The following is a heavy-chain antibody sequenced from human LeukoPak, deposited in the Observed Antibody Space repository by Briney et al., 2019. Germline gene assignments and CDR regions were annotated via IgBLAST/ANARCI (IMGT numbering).Heavy chain of an antibody. CDR2: IYYSGST. D-gene: IGHD3-9*01. Sequence: SETLSLTCTVSGGSISSDYWSWIRQPPGKGLEWIGYIYYSGSTNYNPSLKSRVTISVDTSKNQFSLKLSSVTAADTAVYYCARAGLGLRYFDWSKAFDIWGQGTTVTVSS. CDR1: GGSISSDY. V-gene: IGHV4-59*08. J-gene: IGHJ3*02. CDR3: ARAGLGLRYFDWSKAFDI.